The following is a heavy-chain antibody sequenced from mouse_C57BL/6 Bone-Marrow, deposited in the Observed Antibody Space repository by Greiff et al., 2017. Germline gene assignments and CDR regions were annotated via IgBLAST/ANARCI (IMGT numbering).Heavy chain of an antibody. CDR3: ARSIVKYFDV. CDR1: GYTFTSYW. V-gene: IGHV1-61*01. J-gene: IGHJ1*03. CDR2: IYPSDSET. Sequence: QVQLQQPGAELVRPGSSVKLSCKASGYTFTSYWMDWVKQRPGQGLEWIGNIYPSDSETHYNQKFKDKATLTVDKSSSTAYMQLNSLTSEDSAVYYCARSIVKYFDVWGKGTTVTVSS. D-gene: IGHD2-5*01.